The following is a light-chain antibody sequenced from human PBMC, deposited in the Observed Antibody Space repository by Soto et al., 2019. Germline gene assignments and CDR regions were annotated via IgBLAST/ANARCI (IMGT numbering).Light chain of an antibody. J-gene: IGLJ1*01. CDR1: SSDVGGYNY. CDR3: SSYTSSSTYV. V-gene: IGLV2-14*01. CDR2: DVS. Sequence: SALTQPASVSGSPGQSITISCTGTSSDVGGYNYVSWYQRHPGKAPKLMIYDVSNRPSGVSNRFSGSKSGNTASLTISGLQAEDEADYYCSSYTSSSTYVFGPGTKVTV.